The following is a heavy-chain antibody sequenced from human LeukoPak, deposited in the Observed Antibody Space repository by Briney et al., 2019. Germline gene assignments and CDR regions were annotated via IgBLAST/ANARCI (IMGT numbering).Heavy chain of an antibody. J-gene: IGHJ4*02. CDR2: IKQDGSEK. CDR3: ARGKSGSYYSSGY. Sequence: GGSLRLPCAASGFTFSNFWMSWVRQAPGKGLEWVANIKQDGSEKYYVDSVKGRFTISRDNAKNSLYLQMNSLRAEDTAVYYCARGKSGSYYSSGYWGQGTLVTVSS. D-gene: IGHD1-26*01. V-gene: IGHV3-7*01. CDR1: GFTFSNFW.